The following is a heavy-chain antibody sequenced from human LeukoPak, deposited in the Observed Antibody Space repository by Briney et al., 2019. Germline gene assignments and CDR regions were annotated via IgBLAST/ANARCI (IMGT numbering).Heavy chain of an antibody. J-gene: IGHJ3*02. Sequence: GESLKISFKGSGXSFTSYCIGWVRQMPGKGLEWMGIIYPGDSDTRYSPSFQGQVTISADKSISTAYLQWSSLKASDTAMYYCARDTAMVEGAFDIWGQGTMVTVSS. CDR3: ARDTAMVEGAFDI. CDR2: IYPGDSDT. D-gene: IGHD5-18*01. CDR1: GXSFTSYC. V-gene: IGHV5-51*01.